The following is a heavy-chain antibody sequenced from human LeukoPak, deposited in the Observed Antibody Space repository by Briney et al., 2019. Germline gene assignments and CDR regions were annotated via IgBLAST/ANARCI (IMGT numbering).Heavy chain of an antibody. CDR3: AKRSGSYPSSYYYMDV. V-gene: IGHV3-23*01. CDR2: ISGSGGST. Sequence: GGSLRLSCAASGFTFSSYAMIWVRQAPGKGLEWVSAISGSGGSTYYADSVKGRFTISRDNSKNTLYLQMNSLRAEDAAVYYCAKRSGSYPSSYYYMDVWGKGTTVTVSS. D-gene: IGHD1-26*01. J-gene: IGHJ6*03. CDR1: GFTFSSYA.